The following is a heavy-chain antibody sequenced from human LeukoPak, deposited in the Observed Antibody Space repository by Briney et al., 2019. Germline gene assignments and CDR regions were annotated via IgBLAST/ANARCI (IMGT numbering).Heavy chain of an antibody. CDR3: ARASITIIGGEVNWFDP. CDR2: IGTAGDP. J-gene: IGHJ5*02. V-gene: IGHV3-13*05. D-gene: IGHD3-22*01. Sequence: QPGGSLRLSWAASGFTCSYYDMHWVRQATGKGLEWVSAIGTAGDPYYPGSVKGRFTISRENAKNSLYLQMNSLRAGDTAVYYCARASITIIGGEVNWFDPWGQGALVSVSS. CDR1: GFTCSYYD.